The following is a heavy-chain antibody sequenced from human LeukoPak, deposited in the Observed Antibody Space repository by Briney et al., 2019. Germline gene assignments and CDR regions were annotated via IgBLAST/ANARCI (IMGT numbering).Heavy chain of an antibody. D-gene: IGHD2-15*01. Sequence: SETLSLTCTVSGGSIRSYYWSWIRQPPGKGLEWIGYIYYSGSTNYNPSLKSRVTISVDTSKNQFYLKLSSVTAADTAVYYCARDRRSGEDSNFWGQGTLVTASS. CDR2: IYYSGST. J-gene: IGHJ4*02. CDR3: ARDRRSGEDSNF. V-gene: IGHV4-59*01. CDR1: GGSIRSYY.